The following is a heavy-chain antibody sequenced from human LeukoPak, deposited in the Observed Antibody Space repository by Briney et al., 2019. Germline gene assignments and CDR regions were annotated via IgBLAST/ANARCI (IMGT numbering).Heavy chain of an antibody. V-gene: IGHV3-66*01. CDR3: ARDSVVVTAIDAFDI. CDR1: GFTFSSYA. CDR2: IYSGGST. J-gene: IGHJ3*02. D-gene: IGHD2-21*02. Sequence: GGSLRLSCAASGFTFSSYAMGWVRQAPGKGLEWVSVIYSGGSTYYADSVKGRFTISRDNSKNTLYLQMNSLRAEDTAVYYCARDSVVVTAIDAFDIWGQGTMVTVSS.